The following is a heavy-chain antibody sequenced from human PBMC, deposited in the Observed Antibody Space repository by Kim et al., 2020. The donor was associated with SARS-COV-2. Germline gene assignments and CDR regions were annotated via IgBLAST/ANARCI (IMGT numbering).Heavy chain of an antibody. V-gene: IGHV1-2*02. Sequence: NYAQKFQGRVTMTRDTSTSTAYMELSRLRSDDTAVYYCAAYSSSWNFDYWGQGTLVTVSS. D-gene: IGHD6-13*01. CDR3: AAYSSSWNFDY. J-gene: IGHJ4*02.